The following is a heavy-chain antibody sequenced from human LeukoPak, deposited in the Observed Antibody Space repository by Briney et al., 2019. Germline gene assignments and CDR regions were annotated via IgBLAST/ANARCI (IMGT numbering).Heavy chain of an antibody. V-gene: IGHV3-30-3*01. CDR3: AKDRGGDSGSYNWFDP. D-gene: IGHD1-26*01. J-gene: IGHJ5*02. CDR1: GFTFSSYA. Sequence: GGSLRLSCAASGFTFSSYAMHWVRQAPGKGLEWVAVISYDGSNKYYADSVKGRFTISRDNSKNTLYLQMNSLRAEDTAVYYCAKDRGGDSGSYNWFDPWGQGTLVTVSS. CDR2: ISYDGSNK.